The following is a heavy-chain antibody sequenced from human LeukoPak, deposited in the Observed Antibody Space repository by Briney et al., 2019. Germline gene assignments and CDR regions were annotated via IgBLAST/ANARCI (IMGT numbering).Heavy chain of an antibody. CDR2: IYYSGST. J-gene: IGHJ4*02. D-gene: IGHD1-26*01. CDR3: ATGQWELRTFDY. Sequence: SETLSLTCTVSGGSISSHYWSWIRQPPGKGLEWIGYIYYSGSTNYNPSLKSRVTISVDTSKSQFSLKLSSVTAADTAVYYCATGQWELRTFDYWGQGTLVTVSS. V-gene: IGHV4-59*11. CDR1: GGSISSHY.